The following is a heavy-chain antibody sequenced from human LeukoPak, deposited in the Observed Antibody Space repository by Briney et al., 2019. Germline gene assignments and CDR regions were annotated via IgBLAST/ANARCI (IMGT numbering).Heavy chain of an antibody. CDR2: IKQDGSEK. J-gene: IGHJ4*02. V-gene: IGHV3-7*01. D-gene: IGHD3-3*01. CDR1: PFTFSSYW. CDR3: ARLGYYDFWSGYYDPFDY. Sequence: GGSLRLSCRADPFTFSSYWMSWVRQAPGKGLEWVANIKQDGSEKYYVDSVKGRFPISRDNAKNSLYLQMNSLRAEDTAVYYCARLGYYDFWSGYYDPFDYWGQGTLVTVSS.